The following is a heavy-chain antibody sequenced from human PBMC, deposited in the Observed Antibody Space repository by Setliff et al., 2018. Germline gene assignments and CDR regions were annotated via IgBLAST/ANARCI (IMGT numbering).Heavy chain of an antibody. CDR3: ARDVDYSRPEYYYGMDV. J-gene: IGHJ6*02. CDR1: GFTFSSYA. Sequence: PGGSLRLSCAASGFTFSSYAMSWVRQAPGKGLEWVANIKQDGSEKYYVDSVKGRFTISRDNAKNSLYLQMNSLRAEDTAVYYCARDVDYSRPEYYYGMDVWGQGTTVTVSS. D-gene: IGHD4-4*01. V-gene: IGHV3-7*01. CDR2: IKQDGSEK.